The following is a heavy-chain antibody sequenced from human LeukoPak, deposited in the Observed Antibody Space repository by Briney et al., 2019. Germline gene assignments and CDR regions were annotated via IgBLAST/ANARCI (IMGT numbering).Heavy chain of an antibody. D-gene: IGHD6-13*01. CDR1: GGSVSSSSYF. Sequence: SETLSLTCTVSGGSVSSSSYFWGWIRQPPGKGLEWVGSMSYSGSTYYNPSLKSRVTISVDTSKNQFSLKLSSVTAADTAVYYCARRSSSQPPNYWGQGTLVTVSS. J-gene: IGHJ4*02. CDR3: ARRSSSQPPNY. V-gene: IGHV4-39*01. CDR2: MSYSGST.